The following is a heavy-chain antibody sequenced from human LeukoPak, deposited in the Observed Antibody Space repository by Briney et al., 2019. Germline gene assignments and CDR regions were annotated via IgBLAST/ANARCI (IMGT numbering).Heavy chain of an antibody. J-gene: IGHJ4*02. Sequence: GGSLRLSCAASGFTFSSYALGWVRQAPGRGLEWVATLSGSGAGTYYSDSVQGRFTISRDNSKRTLFLQMNSLRAEDTAFYYCAKAELGVDTFFDYWGQGTLVTVSS. V-gene: IGHV3-23*01. D-gene: IGHD3-3*01. CDR3: AKAELGVDTFFDY. CDR1: GFTFSSYA. CDR2: LSGSGAGT.